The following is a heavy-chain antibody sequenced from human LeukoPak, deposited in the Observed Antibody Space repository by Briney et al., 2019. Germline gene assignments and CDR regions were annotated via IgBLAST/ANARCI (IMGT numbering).Heavy chain of an antibody. CDR1: GYSFTGYY. V-gene: IGHV1-2*06. CDR2: IIPNSGGT. Sequence: GASVKVSCKASGYSFTGYYMHWVRQAPGQGLEWMGRIIPNSGGTNSAQKFQGRVTMTTDTSITTAYMELSRLRSDDTAVYYCARETRTTVTSPGYWGQGTLVTVSS. J-gene: IGHJ4*02. CDR3: ARETRTTVTSPGY. D-gene: IGHD4-17*01.